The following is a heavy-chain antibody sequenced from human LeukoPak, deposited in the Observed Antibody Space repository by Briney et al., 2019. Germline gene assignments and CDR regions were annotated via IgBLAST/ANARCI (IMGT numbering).Heavy chain of an antibody. D-gene: IGHD4-17*01. V-gene: IGHV3-23*01. Sequence: GGSLRLSCVVSGFTFSTYAMSWVRQAPGKGLEWVAFISGSGRNTYYADSVKGRFTISRDNSKNTLYLQMNSLRAEDTAVYYCAREAEYGDYAGIFDYWGQGTLVTVSS. CDR2: ISGSGRNT. CDR1: GFTFSTYA. CDR3: AREAEYGDYAGIFDY. J-gene: IGHJ4*02.